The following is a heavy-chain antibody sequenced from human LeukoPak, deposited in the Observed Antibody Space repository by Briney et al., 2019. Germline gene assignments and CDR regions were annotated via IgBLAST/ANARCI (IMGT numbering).Heavy chain of an antibody. CDR3: AKGTGGYYGPFDS. CDR2: INWNSGSI. D-gene: IGHD3-22*01. Sequence: GGSLRLSCAASGFTFDGFALFWVRQAPGKGLEYVSGINWNSGSIDYADSVKGRFTTSRDNAKSSLYLQMNSLRVEDTAVYYCAKGTGGYYGPFDSWGQGTLATVSS. J-gene: IGHJ4*02. CDR1: GFTFDGFA. V-gene: IGHV3-9*01.